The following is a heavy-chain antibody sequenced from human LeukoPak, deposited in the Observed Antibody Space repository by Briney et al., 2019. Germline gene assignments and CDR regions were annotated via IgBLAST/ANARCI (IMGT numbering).Heavy chain of an antibody. D-gene: IGHD3-9*01. CDR1: RFTFSSSD. CDR3: AKDRVYRYYEILTGYFNYYYMDV. V-gene: IGHV3-30*18. CDR2: VSSDGSNK. Sequence: PGGSLRLSCAASRFTFSSSDMHWVRQAPGKGLEWVALVSSDGSNKYYADSVKGRFTISRDNSRNTLYLQMNSLRAEDTAVYYCAKDRVYRYYEILTGYFNYYYMDVWGKGTTVTVSS. J-gene: IGHJ6*03.